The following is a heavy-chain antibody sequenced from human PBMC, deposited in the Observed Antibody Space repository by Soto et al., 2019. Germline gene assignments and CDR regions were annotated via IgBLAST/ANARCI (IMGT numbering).Heavy chain of an antibody. V-gene: IGHV3-49*04. D-gene: IGHD3-22*01. CDR3: TRGGSYYYDSSGYPFFDY. Sequence: GGSLRLSCTASGFTFGDYAMSWVRQAPGKGLEWVGFIRSKAYGGTTEYAASVKGRFTISRDDSKSIAYLQMNSLKTEDTAMYYCTRGGSYYYDSSGYPFFDYWGQGTLVTVSS. J-gene: IGHJ4*02. CDR2: IRSKAYGGTT. CDR1: GFTFGDYA.